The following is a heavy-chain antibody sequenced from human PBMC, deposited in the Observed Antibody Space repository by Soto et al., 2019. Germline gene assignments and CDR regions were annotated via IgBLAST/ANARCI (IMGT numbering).Heavy chain of an antibody. J-gene: IGHJ4*02. V-gene: IGHV4-59*01. CDR2: IYYSGST. D-gene: IGHD3-9*01. Sequence: QVQLQESGPGLVKPSETLSLTCTVSGGSISSYYWSWIRQPPGKGLEWIGYIYYSGSTNYNPSLKSRVTISVDTSKNQFSLKLSSVTAADTAVYYCAAARSLRYFDRLLPPFDYWGQGTLVTVSS. CDR3: AAARSLRYFDRLLPPFDY. CDR1: GGSISSYY.